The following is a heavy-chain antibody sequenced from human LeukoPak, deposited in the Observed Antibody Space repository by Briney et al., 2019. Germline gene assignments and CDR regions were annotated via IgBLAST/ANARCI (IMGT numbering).Heavy chain of an antibody. V-gene: IGHV3-15*01. Sequence: GGSLRLSCAASGFTFSHAWMSWVRQAPGKGLEWVGRIKSKADGGTTDYAAPVKGRFTISRDDSKNTLYLQMNSLKSEDTAVYYCSTALWSGELLRADYWGQGTLVTVSS. CDR2: IKSKADGGTT. D-gene: IGHD3-10*01. J-gene: IGHJ4*02. CDR3: STALWSGELLRADY. CDR1: GFTFSHAW.